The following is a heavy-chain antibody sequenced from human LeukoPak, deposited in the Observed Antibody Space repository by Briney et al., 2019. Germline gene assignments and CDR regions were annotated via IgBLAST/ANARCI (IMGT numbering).Heavy chain of an antibody. V-gene: IGHV4-59*01. Sequence: PSETLSLTCTVSGGSISSYYWSWIRQPPGKGLEWIGYIYYSGSTNYNPSLKSRVTISVDTSKNQFSLKLSSVTAADTAVYYCARLTTIFGVVSPYYFDYWGQGTLVTVSS. CDR3: ARLTTIFGVVSPYYFDY. D-gene: IGHD3-3*01. CDR2: IYYSGST. J-gene: IGHJ4*02. CDR1: GGSISSYY.